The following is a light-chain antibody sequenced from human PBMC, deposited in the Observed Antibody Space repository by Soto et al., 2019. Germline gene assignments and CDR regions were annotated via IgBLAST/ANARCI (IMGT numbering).Light chain of an antibody. V-gene: IGLV2-14*01. Sequence: QSALTQPASVSGSPGQSITISCTGTSSDVGGYNYVSWYQQHPGKAPKLMIYEVSNRPSGLSNRFSGSKSGNTASLTISGLQAEYEADYYCSSYTSSSTRVFGGGTKLTVL. CDR3: SSYTSSSTRV. CDR1: SSDVGGYNY. CDR2: EVS. J-gene: IGLJ3*02.